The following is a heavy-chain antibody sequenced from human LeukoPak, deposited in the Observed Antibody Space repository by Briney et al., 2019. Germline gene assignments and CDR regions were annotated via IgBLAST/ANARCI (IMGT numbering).Heavy chain of an antibody. D-gene: IGHD3-10*01. Sequence: SETLSLTCAVYGGSFSGYYWSWIRQPPGKGLEWIGEINHSGSTNYNPSLKSRVTMSVDTSKNQFSLKLSSVTAADTAVYYCARDRDVLLWFGELSGAFDIWGQGTMVTVSS. J-gene: IGHJ3*02. CDR1: GGSFSGYY. CDR3: ARDRDVLLWFGELSGAFDI. V-gene: IGHV4-34*01. CDR2: INHSGST.